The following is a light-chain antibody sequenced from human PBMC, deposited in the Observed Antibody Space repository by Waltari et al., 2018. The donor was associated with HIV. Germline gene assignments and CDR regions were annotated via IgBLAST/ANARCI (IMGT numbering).Light chain of an antibody. CDR3: MQAVT. V-gene: IGKV2-28*01. CDR2: LGS. J-gene: IGKJ1*01. Sequence: DIVMTQSPLSLPVTPGEPASISCRSSQSLLHSNGYNYLDWYLQKPGQSPQLLIYLGSNRASGVPDRFSGSGSGTDFTLKISRVEAEDVGVYYCMQAVTFGQGTKVEIK. CDR1: QSLLHSNGYNY.